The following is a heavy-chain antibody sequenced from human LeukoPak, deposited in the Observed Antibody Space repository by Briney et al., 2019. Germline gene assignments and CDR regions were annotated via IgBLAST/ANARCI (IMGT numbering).Heavy chain of an antibody. CDR3: ANTNTRITMVRGANPNY. CDR2: ISGSGGST. D-gene: IGHD3-10*01. CDR1: GFTFSSYA. Sequence: TGGSLRLSCAASGFTFSSYAMSWVRQAPGKGLEWVSAISGSGGSTYYADSVKGRFTISRDNSKNTLYLRMNSLRAEDTAVYYCANTNTRITMVRGANPNYWGQGTLVTVSS. J-gene: IGHJ4*02. V-gene: IGHV3-23*01.